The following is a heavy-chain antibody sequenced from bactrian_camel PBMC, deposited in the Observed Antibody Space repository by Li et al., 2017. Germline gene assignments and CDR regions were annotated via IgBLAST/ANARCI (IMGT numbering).Heavy chain of an antibody. CDR2: IYTGGGIT. J-gene: IGHJ4*01. CDR3: AATRACTWRPHLELNEYVY. V-gene: IGHV3S26*01. Sequence: VQLVESGGGSVIAGGSLRLSCAASGFTVSSYCMAWFRQAPGKEREGVAAIYTGGGITSYADSVKGRFTISKDNAKNTLYLEMNSLKLEDTALYYCAATRACTWRPHLELNEYVYWGQGTQVTVS. CDR1: GFTVSSYC. D-gene: IGHD4*01.